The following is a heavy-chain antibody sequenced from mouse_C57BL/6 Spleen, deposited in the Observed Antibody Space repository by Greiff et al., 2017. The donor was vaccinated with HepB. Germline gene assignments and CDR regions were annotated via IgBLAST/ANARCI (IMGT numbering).Heavy chain of an antibody. D-gene: IGHD3-1*01. CDR1: GYTFTSYW. CDR3: ARSRANPHWYFDV. V-gene: IGHV1-53*01. Sequence: QVQLQQSGTELVKPGASVKLSCKASGYTFTSYWMHWVKQRPGQGLEWIGNINPSKGGTNYNEKFKSKATLTVDKSSSTAYMQLSSLSSEDSAVYYCARSRANPHWYFDVWGTGTTVTVSS. CDR2: INPSKGGT. J-gene: IGHJ1*03.